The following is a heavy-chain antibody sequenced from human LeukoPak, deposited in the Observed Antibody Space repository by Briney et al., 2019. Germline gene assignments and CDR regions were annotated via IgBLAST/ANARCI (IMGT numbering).Heavy chain of an antibody. Sequence: GGSLRLSCAASGFTFYDYAMHWVRQAPGKGLEWVSGVRWNSETKASADSVKGRFTICRDNAEQALYLQMDSQSPEDTALYFCANSRLATLRYWYFDLRVGGALVTVS. CDR2: VRWNSETK. CDR3: ANSRLATLRYWYFDL. J-gene: IGHJ2*01. D-gene: IGHD6-19*01. CDR1: GFTFYDYA. V-gene: IGHV3-9*01.